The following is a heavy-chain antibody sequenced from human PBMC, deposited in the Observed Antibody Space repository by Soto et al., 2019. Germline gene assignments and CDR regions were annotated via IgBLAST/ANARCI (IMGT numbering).Heavy chain of an antibody. CDR1: GCTFTNYG. D-gene: IGHD3-10*01. J-gene: IGHJ5*02. Sequence: ASVKVSCKASGCTFTNYGISWGRQAPGQGLEWVGWISAYNGNTKYAQKLQGRVTMTTDTSTSTAYMELRSLRSDDTAVYYCARGVGSGSYYNQYNWFDPWGQGTLVTVSS. CDR3: ARGVGSGSYYNQYNWFDP. CDR2: ISAYNGNT. V-gene: IGHV1-18*01.